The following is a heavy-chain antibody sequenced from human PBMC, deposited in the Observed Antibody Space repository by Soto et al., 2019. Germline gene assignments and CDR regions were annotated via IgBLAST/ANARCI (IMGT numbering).Heavy chain of an antibody. J-gene: IGHJ4*02. CDR2: ISGSGGST. V-gene: IGHV3-23*04. CDR1: GFTFGSYG. Sequence: VQLVESGGGVVQPGRSLRLSCTASGFTFGSYGMHWVRQAPGKGLEWVSAISGSGGSTYYADSVKGRFTISRDNSKNTLYLQMNSLRAEDTAVYYCAKAHGGPSGYSSFDYWGQGTLVTVSS. CDR3: AKAHGGPSGYSSFDY. D-gene: IGHD5-12*01.